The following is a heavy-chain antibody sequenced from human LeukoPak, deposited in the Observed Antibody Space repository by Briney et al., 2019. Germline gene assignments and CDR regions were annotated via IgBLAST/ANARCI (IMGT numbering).Heavy chain of an antibody. V-gene: IGHV3-21*01. D-gene: IGHD3-10*01. CDR1: GFTFSTYS. J-gene: IGHJ4*02. CDR2: ISRSSTYI. Sequence: PGGSLRLSCAASGFTFSTYSMNWVRQAPGKGLEWVSSISRSSTYIYYVDSVKGRFTISRDDAKNSLYLQMNSQRADDTAVYYCASGIYYASVHTWSPVWGQGTLVTVSS. CDR3: ASGIYYASVHTWSPV.